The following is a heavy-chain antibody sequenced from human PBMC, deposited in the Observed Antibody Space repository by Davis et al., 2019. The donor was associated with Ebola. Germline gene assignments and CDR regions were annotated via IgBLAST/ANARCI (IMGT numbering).Heavy chain of an antibody. Sequence: SETLSLTCTVSGGSVSSGSYYWSWIRQPPEKGLEWVGYIYYSGSTNCNPSLKSRVTISVDTSKNQFSLKLSSVTAADTAVYYCARDSGRGWFDPWGQGTLVTVSS. D-gene: IGHD3-10*01. J-gene: IGHJ5*02. V-gene: IGHV4-61*01. CDR2: IYYSGST. CDR1: GGSVSSGSYY. CDR3: ARDSGRGWFDP.